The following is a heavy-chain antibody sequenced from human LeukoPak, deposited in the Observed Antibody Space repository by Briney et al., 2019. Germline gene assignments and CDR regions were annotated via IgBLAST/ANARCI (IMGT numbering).Heavy chain of an antibody. Sequence: SGGSLRLSCAASGFTVSSNYMSWVRQAPGKGLEWVSVIYSGGSTYYADSVKGRFTISRDNSKNTLYLQMNSLRAEDTAVYYCARGLGYSYGTNWFDPWGQGTLVTVPS. V-gene: IGHV3-53*01. CDR3: ARGLGYSYGTNWFDP. CDR2: IYSGGST. D-gene: IGHD5-18*01. CDR1: GFTVSSNY. J-gene: IGHJ5*02.